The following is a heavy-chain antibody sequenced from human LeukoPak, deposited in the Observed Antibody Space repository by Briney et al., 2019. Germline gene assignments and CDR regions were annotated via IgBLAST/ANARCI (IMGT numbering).Heavy chain of an antibody. CDR2: ISYDGSNK. J-gene: IGHJ4*02. CDR3: ARGGKRRQLLYDPTA. Sequence: PGRSLRLSCAASGFTFSSYAMHWVRQAPGKGLEWLAVISYDGSNKYYADSVKGRFTISRDNSKNTLYLQMNSLRAEDTAVYYCARGGKRRQLLYDPTAWGQGTLVTVSS. V-gene: IGHV3-30-3*01. CDR1: GFTFSSYA. D-gene: IGHD2-2*02.